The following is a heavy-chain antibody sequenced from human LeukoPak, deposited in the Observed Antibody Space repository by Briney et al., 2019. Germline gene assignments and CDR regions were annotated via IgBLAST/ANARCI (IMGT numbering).Heavy chain of an antibody. CDR1: GVTFSGYE. CDR2: ISSSSSLI. CDR3: VRGNGGHDAFEI. D-gene: IGHD7-27*01. J-gene: IGHJ3*02. V-gene: IGHV3-48*03. Sequence: GGSLRLSCAVSGVTFSGYEMDWVRQAPGKGLEWVSYISSSSSLIYYADSVKGRFTISRDNAKNSLYLQMNSLRAEDTALYYCVRGNGGHDAFEIWGQGTMVTVSS.